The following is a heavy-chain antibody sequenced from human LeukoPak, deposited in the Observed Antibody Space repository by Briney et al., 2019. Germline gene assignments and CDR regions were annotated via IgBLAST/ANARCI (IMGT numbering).Heavy chain of an antibody. J-gene: IGHJ4*01. CDR2: IKQVGGEK. V-gene: IGHV3-7*01. CDR3: ARDGTAAGLYFDL. CDR1: GFIFSDYW. Sequence: GGSLRLSCGVSGFIFSDYWMNWVRQAPGKGLEWVASIKQVGGEKSYVDSVKGRFTISRDNAKNSLYLQMSSLRAEDTAVYYCARDGTAAGLYFDLWGQGTPVTVSS. D-gene: IGHD6-13*01.